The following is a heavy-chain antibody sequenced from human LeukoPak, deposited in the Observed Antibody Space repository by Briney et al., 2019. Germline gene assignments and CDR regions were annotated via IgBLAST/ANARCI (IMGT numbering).Heavy chain of an antibody. Sequence: SETLSLTCAVSGGSISSGGYSWSWIRQPPGKGLEWIGYIYHSGSTYYNPSLKSRVTISVDRSKNQFSLKLSSVTAADTAVYYCARDSPGGYDSSGYHLGAFDIWGQGTMVTVSS. CDR3: ARDSPGGYDSSGYHLGAFDI. CDR1: GGSISSGGYS. V-gene: IGHV4-30-2*01. D-gene: IGHD3-22*01. J-gene: IGHJ3*02. CDR2: IYHSGST.